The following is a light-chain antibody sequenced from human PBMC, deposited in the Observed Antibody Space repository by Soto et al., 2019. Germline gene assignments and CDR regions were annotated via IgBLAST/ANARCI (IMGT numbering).Light chain of an antibody. CDR1: QTIGTF. CDR2: SAS. V-gene: IGKV1-39*01. Sequence: DIQVTQSPSSLSASVGDRVTITCRASQTIGTFLNWYQQKPGKAPNLLISSASTLQSGVPSRFIGSGSGTDFALTISSLQSEDLATYYCQLSYISWTFGQGTNVDIQ. CDR3: QLSYISWT. J-gene: IGKJ1*01.